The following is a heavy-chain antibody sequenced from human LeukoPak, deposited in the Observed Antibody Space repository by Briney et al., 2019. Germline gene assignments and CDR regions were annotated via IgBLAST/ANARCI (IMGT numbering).Heavy chain of an antibody. CDR1: GGSISSSSYY. Sequence: PSETLSLTCTVSGGSISSSSYYWGWIRQPPGKGLESIGSIYYTGSTYYNPSLKSRVTISVDTSKNQFSLKLSSVTAADTAVYYCARQAAYCSSGSCYPNWSDPWGQGTLVTVSS. CDR2: IYYTGST. V-gene: IGHV4-39*01. CDR3: ARQAAYCSSGSCYPNWSDP. D-gene: IGHD2-15*01. J-gene: IGHJ5*02.